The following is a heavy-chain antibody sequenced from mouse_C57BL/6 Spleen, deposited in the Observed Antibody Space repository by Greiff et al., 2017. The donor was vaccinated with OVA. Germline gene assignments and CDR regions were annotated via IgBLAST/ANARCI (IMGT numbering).Heavy chain of an antibody. CDR1: GFTFSDYY. Sequence: EVMLVESEGGLVQPGSSMKLSCTASGFTFSDYYMAWVRQVPEKGLEWVANINYDGSSTNYLDYLKSRFIISRDNAKNSLYLQMSSLKSEDTATYYCARGYGSTYYFDYWGQGTTLTVSS. CDR3: ARGYGSTYYFDY. V-gene: IGHV5-16*01. D-gene: IGHD1-1*01. J-gene: IGHJ2*01. CDR2: INYDGSST.